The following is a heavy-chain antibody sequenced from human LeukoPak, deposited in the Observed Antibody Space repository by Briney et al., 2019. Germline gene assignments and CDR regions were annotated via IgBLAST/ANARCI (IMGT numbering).Heavy chain of an antibody. CDR3: ARERGRGRDSPWFDY. D-gene: IGHD1-26*01. V-gene: IGHV3-53*01. CDR2: IYSDGST. CDR1: RFIVSGDF. Sequence: GGSLRLSCAASRFIVSGDFMSWVRQAPGKGLEWVSVIYSDGSTYYADSVEGRFTISRDNSKNTLDLQMTGLRAEDTAVYYCARERGRGRDSPWFDYWGQGTLVTVSS. J-gene: IGHJ4*02.